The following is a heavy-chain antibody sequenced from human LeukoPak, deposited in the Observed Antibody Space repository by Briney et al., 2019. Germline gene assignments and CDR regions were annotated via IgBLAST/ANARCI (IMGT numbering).Heavy chain of an antibody. CDR2: IKQDGSEK. CDR1: GFTFSSYW. J-gene: IGHJ4*02. V-gene: IGHV3-7*03. D-gene: IGHD3-22*01. Sequence: QPGGSLRLSCAASGFTFSSYWMTWVRQAPGKGLEWVANIKQDGSEKYYVDSVKGRFTTSRDNAKNSLYLQMNNLRVEDTAVYYCARDRSPYDSSGYYVWGQGTLVTVSS. CDR3: ARDRSPYDSSGYYV.